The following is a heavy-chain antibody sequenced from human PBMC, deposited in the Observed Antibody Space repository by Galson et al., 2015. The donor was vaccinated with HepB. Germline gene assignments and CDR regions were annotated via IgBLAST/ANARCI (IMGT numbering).Heavy chain of an antibody. J-gene: IGHJ4*02. D-gene: IGHD2-21*01. CDR1: GDSVSSNTAA. CDR2: AYYRSKWYN. CDR3: ARQLAYCVGATCRIYFDF. V-gene: IGHV6-1*01. Sequence: CAISGDSVSSNTAAWNWIRQSPSRGLEWLGRAYYRSKWYNDYAESVKSRITINPDTSKNQFSLQLHSVTPEDTAVYYCARQLAYCVGATCRIYFDFWGQGTLVTVSS.